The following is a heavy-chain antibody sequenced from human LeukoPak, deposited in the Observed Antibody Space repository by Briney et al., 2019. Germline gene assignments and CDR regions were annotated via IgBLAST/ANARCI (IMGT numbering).Heavy chain of an antibody. CDR2: ISNSGTST. J-gene: IGHJ5*02. V-gene: IGHV3-11*01. Sequence: GGSLRLSCAASGFTFSDYYMSWIRQAPGKGLEWISKISNSGTSTYYADSVKGRFTISRDNAKNSLYLEINSLRAEDTAVYYCARMLGDGWFDPWGQGTPVTVSS. D-gene: IGHD3-10*02. CDR3: ARMLGDGWFDP. CDR1: GFTFSDYY.